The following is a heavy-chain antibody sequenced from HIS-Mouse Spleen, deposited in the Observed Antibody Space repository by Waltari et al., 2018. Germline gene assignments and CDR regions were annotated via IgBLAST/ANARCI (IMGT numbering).Heavy chain of an antibody. CDR1: GGSISSSSYY. D-gene: IGHD6-13*01. CDR3: AREIPYSSSWYDWYFDL. Sequence: QLQLQESGPGLVKPSETLSLTCTVSGGSISSSSYYWGWIRPPPGKGLEWIGSIYYSGSTYDNPSLKIRVTLSVDTSKNQFSLQLSSVTAADTAVYYCAREIPYSSSWYDWYFDLWGRGTLVTVSS. J-gene: IGHJ2*01. V-gene: IGHV4-39*07. CDR2: IYYSGST.